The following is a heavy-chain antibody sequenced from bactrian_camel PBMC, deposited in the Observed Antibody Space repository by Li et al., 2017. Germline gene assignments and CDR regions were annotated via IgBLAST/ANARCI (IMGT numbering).Heavy chain of an antibody. J-gene: IGHJ4*01. CDR2: IDSDGDI. CDR1: GPTHMRYC. V-gene: IGHV3S53*01. D-gene: IGHD8*01. Sequence: HVQLVESGGGSVQAGGSLRLSCAARGPTHMRYCMGWFRQVPGQERETVAAIDSDGDINYIDSVKGRFTISRDNAKNTVYLQMNRLKSEDSALYYCATGVRGDWSRYKPVSQGTQVTVS.